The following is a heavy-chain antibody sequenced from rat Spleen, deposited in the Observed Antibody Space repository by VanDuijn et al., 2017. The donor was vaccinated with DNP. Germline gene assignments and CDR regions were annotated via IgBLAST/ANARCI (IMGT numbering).Heavy chain of an antibody. V-gene: IGHV2-6*01. CDR3: TRDRGLFDY. CDR2: ISSGGST. CDR1: GFSLTSYT. Sequence: QVQLKESGPGLVQPSQTLSLTCTVSGFSLTSYTVSWVRQPPGKGLEWIAAISSGGSTYYNSALKSRLSISRDTSKNQVFLKMNSLQTEDTAIYYCTRDRGLFDYWGQGVMVTVSS. J-gene: IGHJ2*01.